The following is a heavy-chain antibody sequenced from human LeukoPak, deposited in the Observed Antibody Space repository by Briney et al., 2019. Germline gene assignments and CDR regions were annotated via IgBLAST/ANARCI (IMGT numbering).Heavy chain of an antibody. V-gene: IGHV4-39*07. CDR3: ARMRPTLGQVAMNLYFDY. J-gene: IGHJ4*02. D-gene: IGHD5-12*01. Sequence: SETLSLTCTVSGGSISSSSYYWGWIRQPPGKGLEWIGSIYYSGSTYYNPSLKSRVTISVDTSKNQFSLKLSSVTAADTAVYYCARMRPTLGQVAMNLYFDYWGQGTLVTVSS. CDR1: GGSISSSSYY. CDR2: IYYSGST.